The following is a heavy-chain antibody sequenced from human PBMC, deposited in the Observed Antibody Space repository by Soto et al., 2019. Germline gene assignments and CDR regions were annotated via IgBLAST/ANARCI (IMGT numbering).Heavy chain of an antibody. CDR1: GFTFSTSA. CDR3: AKPAGRTVSVAGPPPAY. D-gene: IGHD6-19*01. Sequence: GGSLRLSCVASGFTFSTSAMSWVRQAPGKALEWVAGISDNGGSTYHVDSVRGRFTISRDNSRNTLYLDMISLKAEDTAVYYCAKPAGRTVSVAGPPPAYWGQGTLVTRLL. CDR2: ISDNGGST. V-gene: IGHV3-23*01. J-gene: IGHJ4*01.